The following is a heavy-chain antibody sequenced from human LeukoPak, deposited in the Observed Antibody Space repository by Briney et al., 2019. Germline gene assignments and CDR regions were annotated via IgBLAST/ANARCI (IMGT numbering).Heavy chain of an antibody. V-gene: IGHV3-7*03. Sequence: QPGGSLRVPCAASGFTFSSYWLNWVRQTPGKGLEWVGNIKEDGSEKYHVDSVKVRFTISRDNAKSSLYLQMNSLRAEDTALYYCARSIMGGGAFDYWGQGTQVTVSS. CDR1: GFTFSSYW. CDR2: IKEDGSEK. J-gene: IGHJ4*02. D-gene: IGHD3-10*01. CDR3: ARSIMGGGAFDY.